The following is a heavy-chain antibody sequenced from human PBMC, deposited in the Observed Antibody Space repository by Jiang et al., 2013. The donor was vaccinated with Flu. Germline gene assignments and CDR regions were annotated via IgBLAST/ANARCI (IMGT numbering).Heavy chain of an antibody. CDR2: IYYSGST. D-gene: IGHD2-2*01. Sequence: GPGLVKPSETLSLTCTVSGGSISSSSYYWGWIRQPPGKGLEWIGSIYYSGSTYYNPSLKSRVTISVDTSKNQFSLKLSSVTAADTAVYYCARHDIVVVPAAILRFDPWGQGTLVTVSS. CDR3: ARHDIVVVPAAILRFDP. J-gene: IGHJ5*02. CDR1: GGSISSSSYY. V-gene: IGHV4-39*01.